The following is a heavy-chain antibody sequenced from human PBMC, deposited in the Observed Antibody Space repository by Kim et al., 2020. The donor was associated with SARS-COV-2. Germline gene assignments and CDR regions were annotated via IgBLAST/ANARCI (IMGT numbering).Heavy chain of an antibody. D-gene: IGHD1-26*01. Sequence: GGSLRLSCAASGFTFSSYAMSWVRQAPGKGLEWVSAISGSGGSTYYADSVKGRFTISRDNSKNTLYLQMNSLRAEDTAVYYCAKESDSGSYYGNWFDPWGQGTLVTVSS. CDR3: AKESDSGSYYGNWFDP. J-gene: IGHJ5*02. CDR1: GFTFSSYA. V-gene: IGHV3-23*01. CDR2: ISGSGGST.